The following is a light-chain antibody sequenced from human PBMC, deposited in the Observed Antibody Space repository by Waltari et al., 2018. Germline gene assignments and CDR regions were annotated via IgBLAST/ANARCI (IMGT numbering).Light chain of an antibody. J-gene: IGKJ2*01. V-gene: IGKV3-20*01. CDR3: QQYGISPVYT. CDR2: GAS. CDR1: QSVRNNY. Sequence: EMVLTQSPGSLSLSPGERATLSCRASQSVRNNYLAWYQHKPGQAPRLLIDGASSRATGIPDRFSGSGSGTDFSLTITGLEPEDFAVYYCQQYGISPVYTFGQGTKLEIK.